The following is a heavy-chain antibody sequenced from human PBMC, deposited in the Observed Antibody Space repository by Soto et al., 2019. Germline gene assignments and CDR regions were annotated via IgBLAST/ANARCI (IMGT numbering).Heavy chain of an antibody. V-gene: IGHV3-53*02. CDR2: IYSGGST. Sequence: EVQPVETGGGLIQPGGSLRLSCAASGFTVSSNYMSWVRQAPGKGLEWVSVIYSGGSTYYADSVKGRFTISRDNSKNTLYLQMNSLRAEDTAVYYCAREAGPAAPFDYWGQGTLVTVSS. D-gene: IGHD2-2*01. J-gene: IGHJ4*02. CDR1: GFTVSSNY. CDR3: AREAGPAAPFDY.